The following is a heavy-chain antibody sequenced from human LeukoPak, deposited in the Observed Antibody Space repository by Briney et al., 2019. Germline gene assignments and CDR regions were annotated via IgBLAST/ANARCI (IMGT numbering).Heavy chain of an antibody. CDR2: IWYDGSNK. D-gene: IGHD3-22*01. Sequence: GRSLRLSCAASGFTFSNSGMHWVRQAPGKGLEWVAVIWYDGSNKYYADSVKGRFTISRDNSQNTLYLQMNSLRAEDTAVYYCARAAYDSSGYDAFDIWGQGTMATVSS. CDR3: ARAAYDSSGYDAFDI. CDR1: GFTFSNSG. V-gene: IGHV3-33*01. J-gene: IGHJ3*02.